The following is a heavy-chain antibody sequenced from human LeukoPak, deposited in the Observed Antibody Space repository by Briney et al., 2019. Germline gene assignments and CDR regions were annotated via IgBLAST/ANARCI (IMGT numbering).Heavy chain of an antibody. J-gene: IGHJ4*02. V-gene: IGHV3-72*01. CDR3: ASIRGTFGY. CDR1: GFTFSDHL. D-gene: IGHD1-26*01. Sequence: GGSLRLSCAAYGFTFSDHLLDWVRQAPGKGLEWVGRTRNKANSYITEYAASVKGRFTISRDDSKNSLYLQMSSLKTDDTAMYYCASIRGTFGYWGQGTLVTVSS. CDR2: TRNKANSYIT.